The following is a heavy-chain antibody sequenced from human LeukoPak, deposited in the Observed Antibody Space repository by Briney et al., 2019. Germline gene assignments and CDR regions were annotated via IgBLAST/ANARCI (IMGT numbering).Heavy chain of an antibody. CDR2: IRSKADSYAT. D-gene: IGHD1-14*01. CDR3: TRPSHSYGTDAFDI. Sequence: GGSLKLSCAAPGFTFSGSAMHWVRQASGKGLEWIGRIRSKADSYATAYAASVKGRFTISRDDSKNTAYLQMNSLKTEDTAVYYCTRPSHSYGTDAFDIWGQGTMVTVSS. J-gene: IGHJ3*02. V-gene: IGHV3-73*01. CDR1: GFTFSGSA.